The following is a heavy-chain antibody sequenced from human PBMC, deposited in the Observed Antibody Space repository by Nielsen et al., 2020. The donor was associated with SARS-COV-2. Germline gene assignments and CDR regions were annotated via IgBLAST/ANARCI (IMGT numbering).Heavy chain of an antibody. CDR2: IDPSDSYT. J-gene: IGHJ4*02. Sequence: KVSCKVSGHNFTSYWITWVRQMPGKGLEWMGRIDPSDSYTNYSPSFHGHVTISSDKSISTAYLQWSNLKASDTAVYYCVSGAFDILTGLGSDYWGQGTLVTVSS. V-gene: IGHV5-10-1*01. D-gene: IGHD3-9*01. CDR3: VSGAFDILTGLGSDY. CDR1: GHNFTSYW.